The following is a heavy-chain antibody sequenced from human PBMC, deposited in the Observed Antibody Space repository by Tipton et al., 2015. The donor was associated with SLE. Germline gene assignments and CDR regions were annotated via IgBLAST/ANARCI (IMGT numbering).Heavy chain of an antibody. CDR3: ARWYYGSGSYAFDI. J-gene: IGHJ3*02. D-gene: IGHD3-10*01. V-gene: IGHV4-59*01. CDR2: IDYNGRT. CDR1: GVSINTYY. Sequence: TLSLTCTVSGVSINTYYWNWIRQSPGKGLEWIGYIDYNGRTKYRPSLRSRVTISVDTSKNQFSLKFHSVTSADTAVYYCARWYYGSGSYAFDIWGQGTMVTVSS.